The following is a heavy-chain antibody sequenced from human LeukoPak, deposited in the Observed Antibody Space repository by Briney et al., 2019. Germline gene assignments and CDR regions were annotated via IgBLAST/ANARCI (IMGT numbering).Heavy chain of an antibody. J-gene: IGHJ4*02. CDR2: IWSDGSNK. CDR1: GITFSTSG. D-gene: IGHD5-12*01. Sequence: GGSLRLSCAASGITFSTSGMHWVRQAPGKGLEWVAFIWSDGSNKYHADSVKGRFTISRDNSKDTLYLQMDSLRAEDTAVYYCTRGTVPGLATTYGTYFDSWGQGALVTVSS. CDR3: TRGTVPGLATTYGTYFDS. V-gene: IGHV3-30*02.